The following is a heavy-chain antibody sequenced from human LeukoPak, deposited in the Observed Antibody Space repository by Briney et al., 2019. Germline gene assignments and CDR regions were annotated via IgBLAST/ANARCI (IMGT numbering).Heavy chain of an antibody. J-gene: IGHJ5*02. D-gene: IGHD3-9*01. V-gene: IGHV4-4*02. CDR1: GGSISSSNW. Sequence: PSETLSLTCTVSGGSISSSNWWSWVRQPPGKGLEWIGEIYHSGSTNYNPSLKSRVTISVDKSKNQFSLKLSSVTAADTAVYYCARDLVRYFDWLPSNWFDPWGQGTLVTVSS. CDR2: IYHSGST. CDR3: ARDLVRYFDWLPSNWFDP.